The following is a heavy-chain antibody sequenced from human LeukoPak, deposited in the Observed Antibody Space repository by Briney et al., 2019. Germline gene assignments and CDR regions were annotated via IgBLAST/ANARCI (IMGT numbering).Heavy chain of an antibody. CDR1: GFTFSTYE. V-gene: IGHV3-48*03. CDR3: ARDMVRIYGLDV. J-gene: IGHJ6*02. D-gene: IGHD3-10*01. CDR2: ITSTGGTK. Sequence: GGSLRLSCTTSGFTFSTYEMSWVRQGPGKGLEWVSYITSTGGTKYYADSVKGRFTISRDNAMNSLYLQMNSLTAEDTAVYYCARDMVRIYGLDVWGQGTTVTVSS.